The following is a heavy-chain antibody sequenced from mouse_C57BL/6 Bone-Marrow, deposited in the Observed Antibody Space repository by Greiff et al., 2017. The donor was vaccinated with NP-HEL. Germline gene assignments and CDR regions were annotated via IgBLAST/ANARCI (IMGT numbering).Heavy chain of an antibody. J-gene: IGHJ4*01. CDR1: GYTFTDYY. CDR2: IYPGSGNT. V-gene: IGHV1-76*01. Sequence: VKLQESGAELVRPGASVKLSCKASGYTFTDYYINWVKQRPGQGLEWIARIYPGSGNTYYNEKFKGKATLTTEKSSSTAYMQLSSLTSEDSAVYFCARISNYAMDYWGQGTSVTVSS. CDR3: ARISNYAMDY.